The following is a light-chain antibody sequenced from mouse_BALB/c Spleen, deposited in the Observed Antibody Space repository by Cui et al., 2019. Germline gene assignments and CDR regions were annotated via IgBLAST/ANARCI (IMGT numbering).Light chain of an antibody. V-gene: IGKV12-98*01. J-gene: IGKJ2*01. CDR3: QQLYSTPLT. Sequence: DIQMTQSPASQSASLGESVTITCLASQTIGTWLAWYQQKPGKSPQLLIYAATSLADGVPSRFSGSGSGTKFSFKISSLQAEDFVSYYSQQLYSTPLTFGGGTKLEIK. CDR2: AAT. CDR1: QTIGTW.